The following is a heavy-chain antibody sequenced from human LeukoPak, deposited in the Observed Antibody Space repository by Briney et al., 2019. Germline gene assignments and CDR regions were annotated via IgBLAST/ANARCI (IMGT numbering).Heavy chain of an antibody. V-gene: IGHV4-38-2*01. D-gene: IGHD6-13*01. J-gene: IGHJ4*02. CDR1: GFTFSSYA. CDR2: IYYSGST. CDR3: ASSPVEGSSYIPH. Sequence: GSLRLSCAASGFTFSSYAMSWVRQAPGKGLEWIGSIYYSGSTYYNPSLKSRVTISVDTSKNQFSLRLSSVTAADTALYYCASSPVEGSSYIPHWGQGTLVTVSS.